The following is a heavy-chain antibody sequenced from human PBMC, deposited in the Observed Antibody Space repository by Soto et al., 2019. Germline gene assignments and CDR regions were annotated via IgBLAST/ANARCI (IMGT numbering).Heavy chain of an antibody. CDR3: ARSYSSGWEFDY. Sequence: GGSLRLSCAASGFTFSNYYMSWIRQAPGKGLEWVSYISSTGRTVYYADSVEGRFTVSRDNAQNSLSLKLNSLRVEDTAVYYCARSYSSGWEFDYWGQGTQVTVSS. CDR2: ISSTGRTV. J-gene: IGHJ4*02. D-gene: IGHD6-19*01. V-gene: IGHV3-11*01. CDR1: GFTFSNYY.